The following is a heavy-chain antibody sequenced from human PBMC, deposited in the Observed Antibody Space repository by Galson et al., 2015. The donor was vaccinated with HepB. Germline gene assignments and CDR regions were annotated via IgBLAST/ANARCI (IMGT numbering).Heavy chain of an antibody. V-gene: IGHV5-10-1*01. CDR1: GYSFTSYW. CDR3: ASPYSSSADWYFDL. D-gene: IGHD6-6*01. CDR2: IDPSDSYT. J-gene: IGHJ2*01. Sequence: QSGAEVKKPGESLKISCKGSGYSFTSYWIGWVRQMPGKGLEWMGRIDPSDSYTNYSPSFQGHVTISADKSISTAYLQWSSLKASDTAMYYCASPYSSSADWYFDLWGRGTLVTVSS.